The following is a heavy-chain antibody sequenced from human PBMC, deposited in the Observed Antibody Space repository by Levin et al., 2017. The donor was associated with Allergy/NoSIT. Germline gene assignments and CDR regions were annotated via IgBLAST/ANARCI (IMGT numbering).Heavy chain of an antibody. J-gene: IGHJ3*02. CDR2: IYTSGST. D-gene: IGHD1-26*01. CDR3: AREVGIRSGSYKGRDAFDI. Sequence: PSETLSLTCTVSGGSISSYYWSWIRQPAGKGLEWIGRIYTSGSTNYNPSLKSRVTMSVDTSKNQFSLKLSSVTAADTAVYYCAREVGIRSGSYKGRDAFDIWGQGTMVTVSS. CDR1: GGSISSYY. V-gene: IGHV4-4*07.